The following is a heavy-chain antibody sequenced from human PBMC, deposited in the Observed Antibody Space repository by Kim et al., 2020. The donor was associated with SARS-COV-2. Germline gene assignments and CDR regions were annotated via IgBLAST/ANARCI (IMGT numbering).Heavy chain of an antibody. CDR3: AKDRDYGDPWGYFDY. J-gene: IGHJ4*02. Sequence: GGSLRLSCAASGFTFSSYGMHWVRQAPGKGLEWVAVISYDGSNKYYADSVKGRFTNSRDNSKNTLYLQMNSLRAEDTAVYYCAKDRDYGDPWGYFDYWGQGTLVTVSS. V-gene: IGHV3-30*18. D-gene: IGHD4-17*01. CDR2: ISYDGSNK. CDR1: GFTFSSYG.